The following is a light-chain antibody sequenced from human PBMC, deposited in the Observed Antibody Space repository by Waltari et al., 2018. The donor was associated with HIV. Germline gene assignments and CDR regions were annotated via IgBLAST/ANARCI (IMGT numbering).Light chain of an antibody. J-gene: IGKJ1*01. Sequence: EIVLTQSPDTLSVSPGESASHSVSTNLAWYQQKHGQAPRLLIHGASTRAPGVAARFSGSASGTAFTLTISSLQSEDFALYYCQQYYDWPRTFGQGTKVE. CDR2: GAS. CDR1: VSTN. V-gene: IGKV3-15*01. CDR3: QQYYDWPRT.